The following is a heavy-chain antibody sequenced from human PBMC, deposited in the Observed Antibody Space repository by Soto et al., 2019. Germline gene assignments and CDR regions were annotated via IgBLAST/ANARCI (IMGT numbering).Heavy chain of an antibody. CDR1: GGSISTGGHY. Sequence: PSVTLSLTCTVSGGSISTGGHYWNWIRQHPGKGLEWIGYIYYSGSTYYNPSFKSRVTISVDTSQNQFSLKLTSVTAADTAVYFCARNVDTARIDGPYLDYWGQGTQVTVSS. V-gene: IGHV4-31*03. J-gene: IGHJ4*02. CDR2: IYYSGST. CDR3: ARNVDTARIDGPYLDY. D-gene: IGHD5-18*01.